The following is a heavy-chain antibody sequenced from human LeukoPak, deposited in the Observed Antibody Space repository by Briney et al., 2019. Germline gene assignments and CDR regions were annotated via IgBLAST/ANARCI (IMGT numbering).Heavy chain of an antibody. Sequence: GGSLRLSCAASGFTFSSYWMSWVRQAPGKGLEWVANIKRDGSEKYYVDSVKGRFTISRDNAKNSLYLQLNSLRAEDTAVYYCAREHVLLWFGELKRSGMDVWGKGTTVTVSS. CDR1: GFTFSSYW. CDR2: IKRDGSEK. CDR3: AREHVLLWFGELKRSGMDV. J-gene: IGHJ6*04. D-gene: IGHD3-10*01. V-gene: IGHV3-7*03.